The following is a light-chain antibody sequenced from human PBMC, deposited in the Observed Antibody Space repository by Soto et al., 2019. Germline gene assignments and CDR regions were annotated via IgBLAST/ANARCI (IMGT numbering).Light chain of an antibody. V-gene: IGLV2-14*01. Sequence: QSALAQPASVSGSPGQSITISCAGTNRDVGGYNYVSWYRQYPGKAPKLIIYEVTYRPSGVSNRFSGSKSGNTASLTISGLQAEDEADYYCSSYSSSSALDVIFGGGTKVTVL. CDR1: NRDVGGYNY. CDR2: EVT. J-gene: IGLJ2*01. CDR3: SSYSSSSALDVI.